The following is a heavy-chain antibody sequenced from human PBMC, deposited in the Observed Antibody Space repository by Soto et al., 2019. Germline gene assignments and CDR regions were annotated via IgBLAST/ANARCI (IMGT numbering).Heavy chain of an antibody. CDR1: GVSLNSGDYF. CDR3: ARWTYLYDSSNIRYGGFDT. J-gene: IGHJ3*02. CDR2: ISYSGRT. V-gene: IGHV4-31*03. D-gene: IGHD3-22*01. Sequence: SETLSLTCTVSGVSLNSGDYFWSWVRQLPGKGLEWIGYISYSGRTFYSPIMNSRTSISADTSQNHFSLTMTSVIAADTAVYFCARWTYLYDSSNIRYGGFDTWGQGTMVTVSS.